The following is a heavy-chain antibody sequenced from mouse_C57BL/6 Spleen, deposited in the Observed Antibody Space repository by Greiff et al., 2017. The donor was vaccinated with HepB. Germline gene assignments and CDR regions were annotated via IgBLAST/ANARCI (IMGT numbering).Heavy chain of an antibody. J-gene: IGHJ3*01. CDR3: ASDPWFAY. Sequence: ESGPGLVKPSQSLSLTCSVTGYSITSGYYWNWIRQFPGNKLEWMGYISYDGSNNYNPSLKNRISITRDTSKNQFFLKLSSVTTEDTATYYCASDPWFAYWGQGTLVTVSA. V-gene: IGHV3-6*01. CDR2: ISYDGSN. CDR1: GYSITSGYY.